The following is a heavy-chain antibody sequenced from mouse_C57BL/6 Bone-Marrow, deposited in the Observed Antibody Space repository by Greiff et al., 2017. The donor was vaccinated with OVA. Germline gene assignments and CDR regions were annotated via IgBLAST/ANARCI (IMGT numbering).Heavy chain of an antibody. CDR1: GYTFTSYW. D-gene: IGHD1-1*01. Sequence: QVQLQQPGAELVMPGASVKLSCKASGYTFTSYWMHWVKQRPGKGLEWIGEIDPSDSYTNYNQKFKGKSTLTVDKSYSPAYMQLSSLTSEDSAVYYCARSCYGSSYVYFAVWGTGTTVTVSS. J-gene: IGHJ1*03. V-gene: IGHV1-69*01. CDR2: IDPSDSYT. CDR3: ARSCYGSSYVYFAV.